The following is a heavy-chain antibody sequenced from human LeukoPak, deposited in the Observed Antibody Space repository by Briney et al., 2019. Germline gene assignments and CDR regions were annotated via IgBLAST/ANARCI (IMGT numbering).Heavy chain of an antibody. CDR2: INHSGST. CDR1: GGSFSYYY. V-gene: IGHV4-34*01. J-gene: IGHJ4*02. D-gene: IGHD5-24*01. Sequence: SETLSLTCSVYGGSFSYYYWSWIRQPPGKGLEWIGEINHSGSTNYNPSLKSRVTISVDTSKNQFSLKLSSVADAGTAVYYCARRSRRWLQDCGFDYWGQGTLVTVSS. CDR3: ARRSRRWLQDCGFDY.